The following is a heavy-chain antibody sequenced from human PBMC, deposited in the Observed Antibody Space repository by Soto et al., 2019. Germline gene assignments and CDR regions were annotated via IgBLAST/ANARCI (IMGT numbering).Heavy chain of an antibody. CDR3: ARDSLTMITFGGVIVTPHRCYFDY. CDR2: ISAYNGNT. D-gene: IGHD3-16*02. V-gene: IGHV1-18*01. Sequence: QVQLVQSGAEVKKPGASVKVSCKASGYTFTSYGISWVRQAPGQGLEWMGWISAYNGNTNYAQKLQGRVTMTTDTSTSTAYMELRSLRSDDTAVYYCARDSLTMITFGGVIVTPHRCYFDYWGQGTLVTVSS. CDR1: GYTFTSYG. J-gene: IGHJ4*02.